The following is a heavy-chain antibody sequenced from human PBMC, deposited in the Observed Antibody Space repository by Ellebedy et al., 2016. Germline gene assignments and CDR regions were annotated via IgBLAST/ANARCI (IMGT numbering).Heavy chain of an antibody. V-gene: IGHV1-46*02. CDR3: ARESNVILSGLHRGALDI. D-gene: IGHD2/OR15-2a*01. CDR2: INPSGGST. J-gene: IGHJ3*02. CDR1: GYRFDSYA. Sequence: ASVKVSCKASGYRFDSYALTWVREAPGQGLEWMGIINPSGGSTSYAQKFQGRVTMTRDTSTSTLYMELTSLKSEDTAVYYCARESNVILSGLHRGALDIWGEGTMVSVSS.